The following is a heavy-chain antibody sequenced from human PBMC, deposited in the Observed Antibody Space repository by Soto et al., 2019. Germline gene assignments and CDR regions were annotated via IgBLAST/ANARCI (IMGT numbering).Heavy chain of an antibody. CDR2: INCRSGGT. V-gene: IGHV1-2*02. Sequence: ASVKVSCKTSGYVFTGYYLHWVRQAPGQGLEWMGWINCRSGGTTYTQKFQGRVTLTMDTSTSTAYMELSSLMSDDTALYYCMRGASARDSSGYPYYFDPWGQGTLVTVYS. J-gene: IGHJ4*02. CDR3: MRGASARDSSGYPYYFDP. CDR1: GYVFTGYY. D-gene: IGHD3-22*01.